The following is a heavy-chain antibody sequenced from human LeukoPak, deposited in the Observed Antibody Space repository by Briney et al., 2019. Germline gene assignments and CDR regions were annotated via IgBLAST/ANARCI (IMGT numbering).Heavy chain of an antibody. CDR2: ITPILGIA. CDR1: GGTFSSYA. Sequence: SVKVPCKASGGTFSSYAISWVRQAPGQGLEWMGRITPILGIANYAQKFQGRVTITADKSTSTAYMELSSLRSEDTAVYYCARGNAPLRFLEWLDYWFDPWGQGTLVTVSS. V-gene: IGHV1-69*04. J-gene: IGHJ5*02. CDR3: ARGNAPLRFLEWLDYWFDP. D-gene: IGHD3-3*01.